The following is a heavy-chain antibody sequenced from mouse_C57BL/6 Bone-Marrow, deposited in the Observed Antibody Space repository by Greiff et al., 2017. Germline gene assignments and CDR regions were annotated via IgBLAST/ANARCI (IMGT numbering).Heavy chain of an antibody. CDR2: IHPNSGST. CDR3: AVDGYYGYTYFDY. J-gene: IGHJ2*01. V-gene: IGHV1-64*01. CDR1: GYTFTSYW. D-gene: IGHD1-2*01. Sequence: VQLQQSGAELVKPGASVKLSCKASGYTFTSYWMHWVKQRPGQGLEWIGMIHPNSGSTNYNEKFKSKATLTVDKSSSTAYMQLSSLPSEDSAVYYCAVDGYYGYTYFDYWGQGTTLTVSS.